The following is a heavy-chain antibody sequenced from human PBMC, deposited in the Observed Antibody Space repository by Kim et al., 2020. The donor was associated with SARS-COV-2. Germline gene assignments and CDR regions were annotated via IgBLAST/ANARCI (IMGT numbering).Heavy chain of an antibody. Sequence: SFQGHVTISADKSISTAYLQWSSLKASDTAMYYCARHCSSTSCQAFAFDIWGQGTMVTVSS. CDR3: ARHCSSTSCQAFAFDI. D-gene: IGHD2-2*01. J-gene: IGHJ3*02. V-gene: IGHV5-10-1*01.